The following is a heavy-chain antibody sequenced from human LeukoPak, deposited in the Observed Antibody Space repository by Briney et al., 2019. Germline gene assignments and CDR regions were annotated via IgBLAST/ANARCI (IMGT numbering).Heavy chain of an antibody. CDR1: GFTFSSYE. D-gene: IGHD6-6*01. Sequence: GGSLRLSCAASGFTFSSYEMNWVRQAPGKGLEGVSKISSSGSTINYADSVKGRFTISRDNAKNSLYLQTNSLRAEDTAVYYCARVLYLYGSSSARFDYWGQGTLVTVSS. J-gene: IGHJ4*02. CDR2: ISSSGSTI. V-gene: IGHV3-48*03. CDR3: ARVLYLYGSSSARFDY.